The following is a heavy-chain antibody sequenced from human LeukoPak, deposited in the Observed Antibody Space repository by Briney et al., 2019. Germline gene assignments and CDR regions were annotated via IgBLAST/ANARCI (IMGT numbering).Heavy chain of an antibody. CDR3: GRFGYVSAVDP. CDR2: IEPAGSAT. Sequence: PGGSLRLSCGASGFAFNSYWMTWLRQAQGKGLEFVANIEPAGSATYYADSVKGRFTISRDNTKNLLYLQMNSLTAEDSAVYHCGRFGYVSAVDPWGQGALVTVSS. V-gene: IGHV3-7*01. CDR1: GFAFNSYW. D-gene: IGHD2-15*01. J-gene: IGHJ5*02.